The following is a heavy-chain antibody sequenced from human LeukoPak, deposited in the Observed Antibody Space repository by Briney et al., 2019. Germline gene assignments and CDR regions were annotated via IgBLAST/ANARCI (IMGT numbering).Heavy chain of an antibody. CDR3: ARRRIVSGTDGFGI. CDR2: ISGYNGNT. Sequence: ASVKVSCKTSGYTFTNFGISWVRQAPGQGLEWVGWISGYNGNTDYAQKLQGRVTMTTDTSTSTAYMELRSLTSDDTALYYCARRRIVSGTDGFGIWGQGTMVTVSS. J-gene: IGHJ3*02. D-gene: IGHD5/OR15-5a*01. CDR1: GYTFTNFG. V-gene: IGHV1-18*01.